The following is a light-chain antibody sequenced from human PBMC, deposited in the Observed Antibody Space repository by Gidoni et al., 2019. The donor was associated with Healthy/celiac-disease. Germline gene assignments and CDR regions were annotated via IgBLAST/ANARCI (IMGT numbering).Light chain of an antibody. CDR3: QQYGSSGLT. Sequence: DIVLTQSPGTLSLSPGERATLSCRASQSVSRSYLAWYQQKPGQAPRLLIYGASSRDTGIPDRFSGSGSGTDFTLTISRMEPEDFAVYYCQQYGSSGLTFXGXTKVEIK. V-gene: IGKV3-20*01. CDR1: QSVSRSY. J-gene: IGKJ4*01. CDR2: GAS.